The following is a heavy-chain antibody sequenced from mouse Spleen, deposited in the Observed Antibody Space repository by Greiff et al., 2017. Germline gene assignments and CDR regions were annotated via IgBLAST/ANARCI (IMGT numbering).Heavy chain of an antibody. D-gene: IGHD1-2*01. Sequence: QVTLKESGPGILQPSQTLSLTCSFSGFSLSTFGMGVGWIRQPSGKGLEWLAHIWWDDDKYYNPALKSRLTISKDTSKNQVFLKIANVDTADTATYYCARIAIITTAPNWYFDVWGAGTTVTVSS. CDR3: ARIAIITTAPNWYFDV. V-gene: IGHV8-8*01. CDR1: GFSLSTFGMG. CDR2: IWWDDDK. J-gene: IGHJ1*01.